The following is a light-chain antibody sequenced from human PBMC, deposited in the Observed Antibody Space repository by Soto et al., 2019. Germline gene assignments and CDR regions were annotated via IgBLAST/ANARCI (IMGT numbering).Light chain of an antibody. CDR1: SSDIGGYNY. CDR2: QVS. CDR3: SSYVGRKV. Sequence: QSALTQPPSASWSPGQSVTISCTGTSSDIGGYNYVSWYQQHPGKAPKLMIYQVSKRPSGVPDRFSGSKSGNTASLTVSGLQAEDEADYYCSSYVGRKVFGGGTKLTVL. V-gene: IGLV2-8*01. J-gene: IGLJ2*01.